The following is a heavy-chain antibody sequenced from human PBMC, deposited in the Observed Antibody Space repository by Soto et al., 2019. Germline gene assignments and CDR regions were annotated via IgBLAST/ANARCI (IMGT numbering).Heavy chain of an antibody. CDR1: GGSISSGGYS. Sequence: SETLSLTCAVSGGSISSGGYSWSWIRQPPGKGLEWIGYIYHSGSTYYNPSLKSRVTISVDRSKNQFSLKLSSVPAADTAVYYCASRRGDYVWGSYRSGWFDPWGQGTLVTVSS. D-gene: IGHD3-16*02. CDR2: IYHSGST. J-gene: IGHJ5*02. V-gene: IGHV4-30-2*01. CDR3: ASRRGDYVWGSYRSGWFDP.